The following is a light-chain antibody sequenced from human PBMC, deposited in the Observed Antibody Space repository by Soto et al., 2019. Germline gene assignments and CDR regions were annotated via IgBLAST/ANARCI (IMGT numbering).Light chain of an antibody. CDR1: QSISSY. Sequence: DIQMTQSPSSLSASVGDRVTITCRASQSISSYLNWYQQKPGRAPKLLIYAASSLQSGVPSRFSGSGPGADFTLTIRSLQPEDFATYYCQQGYSIPYTFGQGTKLEIK. CDR3: QQGYSIPYT. V-gene: IGKV1-39*01. J-gene: IGKJ2*01. CDR2: AAS.